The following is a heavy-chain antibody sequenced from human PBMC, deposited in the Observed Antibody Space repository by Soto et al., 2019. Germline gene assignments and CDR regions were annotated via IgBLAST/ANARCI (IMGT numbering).Heavy chain of an antibody. J-gene: IGHJ6*02. Sequence: ASVKVSCKVSGYTLTELSMHWVRQAPGKGLEWMGGFDPEDGETIYAQKFQGRVTMTEDTSTDTAYMEPSSLRSEDTAVYYCATPGYGDPDYYYGMDVWGQGTTVTVSS. CDR2: FDPEDGET. V-gene: IGHV1-24*01. CDR3: ATPGYGDPDYYYGMDV. D-gene: IGHD4-17*01. CDR1: GYTLTELS.